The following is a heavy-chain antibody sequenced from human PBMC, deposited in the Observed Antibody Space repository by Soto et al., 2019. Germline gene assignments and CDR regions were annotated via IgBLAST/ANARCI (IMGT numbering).Heavy chain of an antibody. CDR1: GYSFTSYW. CDR3: ARSLTTVPPSNYYSYCGMDV. Sequence: GESLKISCKGSGYSFTSYWIGWVRQMPGKGLEWMGIIYPGDSDTRYSPSFQGQVTISADKSISTAYLQWSSLKASDTAMYYCARSLTTVPPSNYYSYCGMDVWGQGTTVTGSS. D-gene: IGHD4-4*01. CDR2: IYPGDSDT. J-gene: IGHJ6*02. V-gene: IGHV5-51*01.